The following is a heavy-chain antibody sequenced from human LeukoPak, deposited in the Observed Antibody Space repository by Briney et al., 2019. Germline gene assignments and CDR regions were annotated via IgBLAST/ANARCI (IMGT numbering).Heavy chain of an antibody. CDR2: ISYDGSNQ. CDR1: GFIFSSYG. CDR3: AKDVEG. J-gene: IGHJ4*02. V-gene: IGHV3-30*18. Sequence: GGSLGLSCAASGFIFSSYGMYWVRQAPGKGLEWVGIISYDGSNQFYADSVKGRFTISRDNSKNTLYLQMNNLRPEDTAVYYCAKDVEGWGQGTLVTVSA.